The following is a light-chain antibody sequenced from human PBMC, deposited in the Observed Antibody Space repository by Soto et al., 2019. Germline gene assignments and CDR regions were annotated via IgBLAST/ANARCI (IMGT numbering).Light chain of an antibody. CDR1: QSISIL. Sequence: DIHLTQSPSTLSASVGDRVTITCRASQSISILLAWYQQKPGKAPNLLIYATSTLETGVPSRFSGSGSGTEFTLTISSLQPDDSATYSCQHYNDFSWTFGQGTKVEIK. CDR2: ATS. CDR3: QHYNDFSWT. J-gene: IGKJ1*01. V-gene: IGKV1-5*03.